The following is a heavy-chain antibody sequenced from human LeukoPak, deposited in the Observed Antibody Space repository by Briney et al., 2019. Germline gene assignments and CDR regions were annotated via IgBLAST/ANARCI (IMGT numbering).Heavy chain of an antibody. CDR3: AKGVVPAAKGGWFDP. V-gene: IGHV3-73*01. Sequence: GGSLRLSCAASGFTFSGSAMHWVRQASGKGLEWVGRIRSKANSYATAYAASVKGRFTISRDDSKNTAYLQMNSLRAEDTAVYYCAKGVVPAAKGGWFDPWGQGTLVTV. CDR1: GFTFSGSA. D-gene: IGHD2-2*01. CDR2: IRSKANSYAT. J-gene: IGHJ5*02.